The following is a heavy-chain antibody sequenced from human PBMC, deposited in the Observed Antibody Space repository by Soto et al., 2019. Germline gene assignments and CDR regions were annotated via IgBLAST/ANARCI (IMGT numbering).Heavy chain of an antibody. J-gene: IGHJ5*02. CDR2: VYYTGSP. V-gene: IGHV4-59*08. Sequence: ETLSLTCAVSGGSISSYYWSWVRQAPGKTLEWIGYVYYTGSPNYNPSLKGRAIISVDTSKNQFSLKLTSVTAADTAVYYCARRTPLYASDISRFDPWGQGALVTVSS. D-gene: IGHD3-10*01. CDR1: GGSISSYY. CDR3: ARRTPLYASDISRFDP.